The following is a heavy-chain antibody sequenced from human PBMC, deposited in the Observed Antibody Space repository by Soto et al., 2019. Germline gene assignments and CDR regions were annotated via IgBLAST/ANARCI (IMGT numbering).Heavy chain of an antibody. J-gene: IGHJ4*02. Sequence: GGSLRLSCAASGFTFSSYAMSWVRQAPGKGLEWVSAISGSGGSTYYADSVKGRFTISRDNSKNTLYLQMNSLRAEDTAVYYCAKVPRPVRYCSGGSCSGVFGDYWGQGTLVTVSS. CDR2: ISGSGGST. CDR3: AKVPRPVRYCSGGSCSGVFGDY. D-gene: IGHD2-15*01. CDR1: GFTFSSYA. V-gene: IGHV3-23*01.